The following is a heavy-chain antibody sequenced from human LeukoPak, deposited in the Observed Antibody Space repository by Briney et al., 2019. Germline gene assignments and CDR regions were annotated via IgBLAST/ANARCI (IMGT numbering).Heavy chain of an antibody. V-gene: IGHV4-4*07. CDR2: IYNTGTT. CDR3: ARANPPGAFDY. Sequence: SSETLSLTCTVSGGSISTYYWSWIRQPAGKGLEWIGRIYNTGTTNRNPSLKSRVTMSVDTSKNQFSLKLSSVPAADTAVYYCARANPPGAFDYWGQGTLVTVSS. CDR1: GGSISTYY. J-gene: IGHJ4*02.